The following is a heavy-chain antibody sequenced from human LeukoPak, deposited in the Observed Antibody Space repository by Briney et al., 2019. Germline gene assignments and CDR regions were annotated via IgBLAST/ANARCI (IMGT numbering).Heavy chain of an antibody. CDR1: GYTFTGNY. Sequence: GASVKVSCKAPGYTFTGNYLHCVRQAPGQGLEWMGWINPNSGGTNSAQKFQGRVTMTRDTSISTAYMELSRLRSDDTAVYYCARDFLGSTRPRLSFDHWGQGTLVTVSS. CDR2: INPNSGGT. V-gene: IGHV1-2*02. D-gene: IGHD7-27*01. J-gene: IGHJ5*02. CDR3: ARDFLGSTRPRLSFDH.